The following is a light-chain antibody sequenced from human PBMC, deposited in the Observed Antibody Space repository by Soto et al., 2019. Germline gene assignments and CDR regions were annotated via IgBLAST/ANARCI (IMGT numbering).Light chain of an antibody. CDR2: AAS. J-gene: IGKJ5*01. V-gene: IGKV3-20*01. CDR1: QSVSSSY. CDR3: QQYGSSPPIT. Sequence: EIVLTQSPGTLSLSPGERATLSCRASQSVSSSYLAWYQPKPGQAPRLLMSAASSRATGIPDRFSGSGSGTDFTLTISRLEPEDFAVYYCQQYGSSPPITFGQGTRREIK.